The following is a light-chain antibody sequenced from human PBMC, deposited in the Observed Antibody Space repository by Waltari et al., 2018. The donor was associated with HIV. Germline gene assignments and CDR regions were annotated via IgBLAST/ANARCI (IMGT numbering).Light chain of an antibody. Sequence: QSALTQPASVSGSPGQSITISCTGTSSDVGGYNYVSWYQQHPGKAPKLMIYDVSNRPSGVSNRFSGLQAEDEADYYCSSYTSSSTLRVFGTGTKVTVL. V-gene: IGLV2-14*03. CDR1: SSDVGGYNY. CDR3: SSYTSSSTLRV. J-gene: IGLJ1*01. CDR2: DVS.